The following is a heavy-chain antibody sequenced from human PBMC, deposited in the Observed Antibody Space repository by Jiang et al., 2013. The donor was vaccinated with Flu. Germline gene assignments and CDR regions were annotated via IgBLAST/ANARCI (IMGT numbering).Heavy chain of an antibody. D-gene: IGHD4-17*01. CDR3: ARARDHGDSDWYFDL. Sequence: QLVESGGGVVRPGGSLRLSCEASGFSFDDHGMSWVRQAPGKGLEWVSGINWNGGRIGYADSVKGRFTISRDNAKNALYLQMNSLRAEDTALYYCARARDHGDSDWYFDLWGRGTLVTVSS. CDR1: GFSFDDHG. V-gene: IGHV3-20*04. J-gene: IGHJ2*01. CDR2: INWNGGRI.